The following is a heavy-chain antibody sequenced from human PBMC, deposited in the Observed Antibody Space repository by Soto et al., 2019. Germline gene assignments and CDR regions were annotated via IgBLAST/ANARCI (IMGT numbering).Heavy chain of an antibody. CDR1: AYTFSNYG. D-gene: IGHD2-2*01. V-gene: IGHV1-18*01. CDR2: ISLYSDGT. J-gene: IGHJ5*02. Sequence: SLKVSCKTSAYTFSNYGITWVRQAPGQPLEWLGWISLYSDGTNYAQKFQGRVSMTTDTSTTTAYMELRSLRSDDTAVYYCARVVPGAEAWFGPWGQRTRHTVSS. CDR3: ARVVPGAEAWFGP.